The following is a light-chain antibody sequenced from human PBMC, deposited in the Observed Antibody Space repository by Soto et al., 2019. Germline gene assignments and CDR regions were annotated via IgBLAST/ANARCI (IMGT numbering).Light chain of an antibody. J-gene: IGKJ1*01. V-gene: IGKV3-20*01. Sequence: EIVLTQSPGTLSLSPGERATLSCRASQSVISNYLAWYQQKPGLAPRLLIYGVSIRATGIPDRFSGSGSGTDSTLTISRLEPEDFAVYYCLQYGRSPKTFGQGTKVDIK. CDR3: LQYGRSPKT. CDR1: QSVISNY. CDR2: GVS.